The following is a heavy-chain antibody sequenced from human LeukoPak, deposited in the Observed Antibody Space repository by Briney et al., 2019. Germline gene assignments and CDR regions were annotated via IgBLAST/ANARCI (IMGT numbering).Heavy chain of an antibody. CDR3: AKQLGYCSDGSCYFPY. CDR1: GFTFSSSA. V-gene: IGHV3-23*01. CDR2: ISNNGGYT. D-gene: IGHD2-15*01. J-gene: IGHJ4*02. Sequence: GGSLRLSCAASGFTFSSSAMSWVRQAPGKGLEWVSAISNNGGYTYYADSVQGRFTIPRDNSKSTLCLQMNSLRAEDTAVYYCAKQLGYCSDGSCYFPYWGQGTLVTVSS.